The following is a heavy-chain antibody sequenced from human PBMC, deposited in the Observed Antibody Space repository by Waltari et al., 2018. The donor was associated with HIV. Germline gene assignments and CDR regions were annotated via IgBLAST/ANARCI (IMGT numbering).Heavy chain of an antibody. CDR1: GFNLKIYD. CDR2: IRYDGSQE. Sequence: QVHVVESGGGVVQPGGSLRLSCTVSGFNLKIYDIHWVRQAPGRGLEGVAGIRYDGSQEYYGDSVKGRFIISRDNSKNTIFLEMTTLRQEDTAKYRCAKDGAPGRDAVFDIWGQGTMVTVS. CDR3: AKDGAPGRDAVFDI. D-gene: IGHD1-26*01. J-gene: IGHJ3*01. V-gene: IGHV3-30*02.